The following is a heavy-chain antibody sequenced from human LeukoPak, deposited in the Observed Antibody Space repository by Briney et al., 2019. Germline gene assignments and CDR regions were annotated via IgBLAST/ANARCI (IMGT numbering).Heavy chain of an antibody. CDR3: ARVRLPLIRGRNGNWFDP. J-gene: IGHJ5*02. Sequence: SGPTLVNPTQTLTLTCTFSGFSLSTSGVGVGWIRQPPGKGLEWIGEINHSGSTNYNPSLKSRVTISVDTSKNQFSLKLSSVTAADTAVYYCARVRLPLIRGRNGNWFDPWGQGTLVTVSS. V-gene: IGHV4-39*07. CDR2: INHSGST. CDR1: GFSLSTSGVG. D-gene: IGHD3-16*01.